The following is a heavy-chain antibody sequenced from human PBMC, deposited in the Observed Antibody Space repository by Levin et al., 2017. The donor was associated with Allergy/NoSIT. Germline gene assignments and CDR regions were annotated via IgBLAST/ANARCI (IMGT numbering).Heavy chain of an antibody. CDR2: ISGSGGST. J-gene: IGHJ4*02. V-gene: IGHV3-23*01. CDR1: GFTFSSYA. CDR3: AKDRDYYGSGSPDFDY. D-gene: IGHD3-10*01. Sequence: GGSLRLSCAASGFTFSSYAMSWVRQAPGKGLEWVSAISGSGGSTYYADSVKGRFTISRDNSKNTLYLQMNSLRAEDTAVYYCAKDRDYYGSGSPDFDYWGQGTLVTVSS.